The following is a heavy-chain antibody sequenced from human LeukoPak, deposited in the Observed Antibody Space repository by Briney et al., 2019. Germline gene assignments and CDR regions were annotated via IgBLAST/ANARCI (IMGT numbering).Heavy chain of an antibody. Sequence: PGGSLRLSCSASGFTLSSNAMHWVRQAPGKGLEWVSGISGSGGSTYYADSVKGRFTISRDNSKNTLSLQMDSLRAEDTAVYYCAKDRVYSSSWYGGLDYWGQGTLVTVSS. V-gene: IGHV3-23*01. CDR2: ISGSGGST. CDR3: AKDRVYSSSWYGGLDY. J-gene: IGHJ4*02. D-gene: IGHD6-13*01. CDR1: GFTLSSNA.